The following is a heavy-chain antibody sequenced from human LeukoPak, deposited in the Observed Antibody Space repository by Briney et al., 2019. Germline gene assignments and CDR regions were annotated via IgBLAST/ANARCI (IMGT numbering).Heavy chain of an antibody. CDR2: IYTSGST. CDR1: GGSISSYY. Sequence: PSETLSLTCTVSGGSISSYYWSWIRQPARKGLEWIGRIYTSGSTNYNPSLKSRVTMSVDTSKNQFSLKLSSVTAADTAVYYCARDSPRYCSGGSCYSYMSAFDIWGQGTMVTVSS. V-gene: IGHV4-4*07. J-gene: IGHJ3*02. D-gene: IGHD2-15*01. CDR3: ARDSPRYCSGGSCYSYMSAFDI.